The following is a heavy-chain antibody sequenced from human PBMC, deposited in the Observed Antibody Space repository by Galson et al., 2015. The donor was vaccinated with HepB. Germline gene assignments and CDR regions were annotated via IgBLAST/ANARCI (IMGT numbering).Heavy chain of an antibody. CDR3: AGEGEWRLLLRFSYYYYYMDV. Sequence: SVKVSCKASGGTFSSYAISWVRQAPGQGLEWMGGIIPIFGTANYAQKFQGRVTITADESTSTAYMELSSLRSEDTAVYYCAGEGEWRLLLRFSYYYYYMDVWGKGTTVTVSS. CDR1: GGTFSSYA. CDR2: IIPIFGTA. D-gene: IGHD2-15*01. J-gene: IGHJ6*03. V-gene: IGHV1-69*13.